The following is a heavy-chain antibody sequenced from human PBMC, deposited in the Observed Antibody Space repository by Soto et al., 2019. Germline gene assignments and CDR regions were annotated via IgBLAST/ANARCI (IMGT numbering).Heavy chain of an antibody. Sequence: GESLKISCQVSGYRFSSFWIGWVRQKPGKGLEWMGIAQPGHSDTRYSPAFQGHVTISADESTNTAYLQWSSLRASDTAMYFCARHGYSSSWYPDHWGQGTPVTVSS. CDR2: AQPGHSDT. D-gene: IGHD6-13*01. CDR1: GYRFSSFW. CDR3: ARHGYSSSWYPDH. J-gene: IGHJ4*02. V-gene: IGHV5-51*01.